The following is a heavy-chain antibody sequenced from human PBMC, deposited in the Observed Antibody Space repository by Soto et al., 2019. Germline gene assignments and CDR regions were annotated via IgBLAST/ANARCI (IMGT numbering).Heavy chain of an antibody. D-gene: IGHD3-10*01. J-gene: IGHJ1*01. CDR2: ISYDGSNK. CDR3: AQHSDSSGYFQH. Sequence: QVQLVESGGGVVQPGRSLRLSCAASGFTFSSYGMHWVRQAPGKGLEWVAVISYDGSNKYYADSVKGRFTISGDNSKNTLYLQMNSLRAEDTAVYYCAQHSDSSGYFQHWGQGTLVTVSS. CDR1: GFTFSSYG. V-gene: IGHV3-30*18.